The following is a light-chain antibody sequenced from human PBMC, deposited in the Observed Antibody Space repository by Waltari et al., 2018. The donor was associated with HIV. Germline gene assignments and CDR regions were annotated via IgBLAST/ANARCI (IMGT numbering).Light chain of an antibody. V-gene: IGLV3-1*01. CDR1: TLVLTY. Sequence: SQPLSVSVSPGQTVTITCSGDTLVLTYVAWYQQRPGQSPVLVLYEDNKRASEIPERFSGSHTGKTASLTIGGAQTMDEADYFCQAWGDRPVVFGGGTKLTVL. J-gene: IGLJ2*01. CDR3: QAWGDRPVV. CDR2: EDN.